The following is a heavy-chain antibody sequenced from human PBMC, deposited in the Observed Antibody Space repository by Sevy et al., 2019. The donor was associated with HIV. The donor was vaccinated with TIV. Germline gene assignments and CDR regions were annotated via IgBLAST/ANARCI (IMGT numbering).Heavy chain of an antibody. CDR2: ILYDGIKK. J-gene: IGHJ6*02. V-gene: IGHV3-30-3*01. D-gene: IGHD2-8*02. CDR1: GFTFSDYP. Sequence: GGSLRLSCAASGFTFSDYPMHWVRQAPGKGLEWVAVILYDGIKKYYAESVKGRTTISRDNSENKLYLHMNSLRTEDTAIYYCARDSNTGYYYYFAMDVWGQRTTVTVSS. CDR3: ARDSNTGYYYYFAMDV.